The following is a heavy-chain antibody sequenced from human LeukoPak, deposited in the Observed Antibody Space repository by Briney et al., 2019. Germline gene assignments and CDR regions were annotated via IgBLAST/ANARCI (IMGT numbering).Heavy chain of an antibody. CDR2: ISSSSSYI. D-gene: IGHD3-22*01. CDR1: GFTFSSYS. V-gene: IGHV3-21*01. CDR3: ARAPSYYYDSSGYFHFDN. J-gene: IGHJ4*02. Sequence: PGGSLRLSCAASGFTFSSYSMNWVRQAPGKGLEWVSSISSSSSYIYYADSVKGRFTISRDNAKNSLYLQMNSLRAEDTAVYYCARAPSYYYDSSGYFHFDNWGQGTLVTVSS.